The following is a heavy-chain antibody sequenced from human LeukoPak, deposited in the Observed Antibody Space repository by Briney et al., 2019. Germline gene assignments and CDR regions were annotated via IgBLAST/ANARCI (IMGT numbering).Heavy chain of an antibody. CDR2: INHSGST. CDR3: ARPFPRAAARFDY. D-gene: IGHD6-13*01. CDR1: GGSFSGYY. V-gene: IGHV4-34*01. J-gene: IGHJ4*02. Sequence: SETLSLTCAVYGGSFSGYYWSGIRQPPGKGLEWIGEINHSGSTNYNPSLKSRVTISVDTSKNQFSLKLSSVTAADTAVYYCARPFPRAAARFDYWGQGTLVTVSS.